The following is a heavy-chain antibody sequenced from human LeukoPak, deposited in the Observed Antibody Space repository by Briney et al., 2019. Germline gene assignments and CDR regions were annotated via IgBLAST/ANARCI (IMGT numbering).Heavy chain of an antibody. CDR1: GASFSSSPYF. CDR3: ARAGSSIAARPLDY. CDR2: VSDSGRA. D-gene: IGHD6-6*01. Sequence: SETLSLTCTVSGASFSSSPYFWGWVRQPPGKGLEWVGSVSDSGRAFYNPSLKSRVTISIDTFKNDFSLRLTSVAAADTAVYYCARAGSSIAARPLDYWGQGTLVIVSS. V-gene: IGHV4-39*07. J-gene: IGHJ4*02.